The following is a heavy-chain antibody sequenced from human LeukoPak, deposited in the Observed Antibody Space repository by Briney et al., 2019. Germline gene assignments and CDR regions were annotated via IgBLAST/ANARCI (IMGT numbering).Heavy chain of an antibody. CDR2: ISNSGGST. CDR3: ARDRQQLVY. D-gene: IGHD6-13*01. J-gene: IGHJ4*02. CDR1: GLTFSSYG. V-gene: IGHV3-23*01. Sequence: GGSLRLSCAVSGLTFSSYGMSWVRQAPGKGLEWVSGISNSGGSTYYADSVKGRFTISRDNAKNSLYLQMNSLRAEDTAVYYCARDRQQLVYWGQGTLVTVSS.